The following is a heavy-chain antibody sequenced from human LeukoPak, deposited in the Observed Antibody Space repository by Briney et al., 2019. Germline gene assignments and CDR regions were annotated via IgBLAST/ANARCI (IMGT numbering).Heavy chain of an antibody. CDR2: ISSSSSYI. D-gene: IGHD3-16*02. Sequence: GGSLRLSCAASGFTFSSYSMNWVRQAPGKGLEWVSSISSSSSYIYYADSVKGRFTISRDNAKNSLYLQMNSLRAEDTAVYYCARDLGDYDYVWGSYRQANFDYWGQGTLVTVSS. J-gene: IGHJ4*02. V-gene: IGHV3-21*01. CDR1: GFTFSSYS. CDR3: ARDLGDYDYVWGSYRQANFDY.